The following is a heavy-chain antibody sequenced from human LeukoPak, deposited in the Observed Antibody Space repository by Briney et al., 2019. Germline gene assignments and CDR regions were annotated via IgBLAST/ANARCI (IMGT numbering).Heavy chain of an antibody. V-gene: IGHV3-30*04. Sequence: GGSLRLSCAASGFTFSSYAIHWVRQAPGKGLGRVAVISYDGSNKYYADAVKGRFTISRDNTKNTLYLQMNSLRAEDAAVYYCARDGNILTGYTYYYYYYMDVWGKGTTVTVSS. CDR1: GFTFSSYA. CDR3: ARDGNILTGYTYYYYYYMDV. J-gene: IGHJ6*03. D-gene: IGHD3-9*01. CDR2: ISYDGSNK.